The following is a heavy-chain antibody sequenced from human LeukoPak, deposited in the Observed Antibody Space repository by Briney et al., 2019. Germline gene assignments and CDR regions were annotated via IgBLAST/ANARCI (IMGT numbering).Heavy chain of an antibody. V-gene: IGHV3-11*04. D-gene: IGHD6-13*01. CDR2: ISRSGSTK. CDR1: GFTFSDYN. J-gene: IGHJ4*02. CDR3: AKARVGYSSSWYYFDY. Sequence: GGSLRLSCAASGFTFSDYNMRWIRQAPGKGLECVSSISRSGSTKYYADSVKGRFTISRDNFKNTLYLQMNSLRAEGTAVYYCAKARVGYSSSWYYFDYWGQGTLVTVSS.